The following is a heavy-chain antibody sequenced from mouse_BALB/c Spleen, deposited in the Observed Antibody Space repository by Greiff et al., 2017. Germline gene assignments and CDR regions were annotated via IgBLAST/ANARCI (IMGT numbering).Heavy chain of an antibody. CDR2: IYPYNGGT. V-gene: IGHV1S29*02. CDR1: GYTFTDYN. CDR3: ARHGYAMDY. Sequence: DVKLQESGPELVKPGASVKISCKASGYTFTDYNMHWVKQSHGKSLEWIGYIYPYNGGTGYNQKFKSKATLTVDNSSSTAYMELRSLTSEDSAVYYCARHGYAMDYWGQGTSVTVSS. J-gene: IGHJ4*01.